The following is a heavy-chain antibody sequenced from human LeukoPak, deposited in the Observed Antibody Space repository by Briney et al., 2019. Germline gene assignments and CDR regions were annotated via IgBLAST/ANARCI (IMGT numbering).Heavy chain of an antibody. Sequence: SETLSLTCTVSGGSISSDSYYWSWIRQPAGKGLEWIGRIYTSGSTNYNPSLKSRVTISVDTSKNQFSLKLSSVTAADTAVYYCARDSGVVVPAAMPYYYYYYMDVWGKGTTVTVSS. V-gene: IGHV4-61*02. CDR1: GGSISSDSYY. D-gene: IGHD2-2*01. CDR2: IYTSGST. J-gene: IGHJ6*03. CDR3: ARDSGVVVPAAMPYYYYYYMDV.